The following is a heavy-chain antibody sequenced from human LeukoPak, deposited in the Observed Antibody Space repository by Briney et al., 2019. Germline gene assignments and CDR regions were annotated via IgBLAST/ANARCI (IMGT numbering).Heavy chain of an antibody. CDR1: GYTFTGYH. J-gene: IGHJ6*03. CDR2: INPNSGGT. D-gene: IGHD3-10*01. Sequence: ASVKVSCKASGYTFTGYHMHWVRQAPGQGLEWMGWINPNSGGTNYAQKFQGRVTMTRDTSISTAYMELSRLRSDDTAVYYCARAGRYGSGQRGTYYYYYYYMDVWGKGTTVTISS. CDR3: ARAGRYGSGQRGTYYYYYYYMDV. V-gene: IGHV1-2*02.